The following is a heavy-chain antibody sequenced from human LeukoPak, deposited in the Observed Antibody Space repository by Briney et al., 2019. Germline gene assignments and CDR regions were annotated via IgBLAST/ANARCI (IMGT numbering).Heavy chain of an antibody. CDR1: GYTFTGYY. Sequence: ASVKVSCKASGYTFTGYYMHWVRQAPGQGLEWMGWINPNSGGTNYAQKFQGRVTMTRDTPISTAYMELNRLRSDDTAVYYCARDYYYDSSGYYDYWGQGTLVTVSS. CDR2: INPNSGGT. CDR3: ARDYYYDSSGYYDY. J-gene: IGHJ4*02. D-gene: IGHD3-22*01. V-gene: IGHV1-2*02.